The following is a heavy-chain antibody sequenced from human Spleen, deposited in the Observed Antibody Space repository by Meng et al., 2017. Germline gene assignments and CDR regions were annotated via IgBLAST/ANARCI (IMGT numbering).Heavy chain of an antibody. D-gene: IGHD6-13*01. V-gene: IGHV3-15*01. Sequence: GESLKISCAASGFIFSTYSMHWVRQAPGKGLEWVGRIKSNSDGGTTDYAAPVKGRFTISRDDSKNTLYLQMNSLITEDTAVYFCATGAAAADHWGQGTLVTVSS. CDR3: ATGAAAADH. J-gene: IGHJ4*02. CDR2: IKSNSDGGTT. CDR1: GFIFSTYS.